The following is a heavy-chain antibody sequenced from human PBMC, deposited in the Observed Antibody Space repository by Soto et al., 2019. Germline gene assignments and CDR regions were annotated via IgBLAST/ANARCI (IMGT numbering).Heavy chain of an antibody. D-gene: IGHD3-9*01. CDR2: IYYSGST. CDR3: ARGYDIVTGPSHNWFDP. Sequence: SETLSLTCTVSGGSISSYYWSWIRQPPGKGLEWVGYIYYSGSTNYNPSLKSRVTISVDTSKNQFSLKLSSVTAADTAVYYCARGYDIVTGPSHNWFDPWGQGTLVTVSS. J-gene: IGHJ5*02. V-gene: IGHV4-59*01. CDR1: GGSISSYY.